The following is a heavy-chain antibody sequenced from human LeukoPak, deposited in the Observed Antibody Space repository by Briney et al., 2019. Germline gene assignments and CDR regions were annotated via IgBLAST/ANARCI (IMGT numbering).Heavy chain of an antibody. Sequence: SQTLSLTCAISGDSVSSNSVTWNWIRQSPSRGLEWLGRTYYTSKWYNDYAVSVKSRITISPDTSKNQFSLQLNSVTPEDTAVYYCARVSSPWSPRDAFDIWGQGTMVTVSS. CDR3: ARVSSPWSPRDAFDI. J-gene: IGHJ3*02. CDR1: GDSVSSNSVT. V-gene: IGHV6-1*01. CDR2: TYYTSKWYN. D-gene: IGHD1-26*01.